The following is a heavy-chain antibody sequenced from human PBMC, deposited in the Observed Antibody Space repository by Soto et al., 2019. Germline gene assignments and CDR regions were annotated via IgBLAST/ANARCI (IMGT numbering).Heavy chain of an antibody. CDR1: GYTLTSYG. CDR2: VSAYNGNT. D-gene: IGHD3-3*01. J-gene: IGHJ6*02. V-gene: IGHV1-18*01. Sequence: GASVKVSCKASGYTLTSYGISWVRQAPGQGLEWMGWVSAYNGNTNYAQKLQGRVTMTTDTSTSTAYMELRSLRSDDTAVYYRARDSGSLGYYDFWSGYSNGYYYYGMDVWGQGTTVTVSS. CDR3: ARDSGSLGYYDFWSGYSNGYYYYGMDV.